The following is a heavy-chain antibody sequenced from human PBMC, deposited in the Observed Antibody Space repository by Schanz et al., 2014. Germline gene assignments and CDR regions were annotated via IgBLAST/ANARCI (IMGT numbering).Heavy chain of an antibody. J-gene: IGHJ4*02. V-gene: IGHV1-18*04. CDR2: ISVYNHNK. CDR1: GFNFNNYD. CDR3: ARDRRFFDRDDLYYFDS. Sequence: QVHLVQSGAEVKRPGASVKVSCTASGFNFNNYDINWVRQAPGQGLEWMGWISVYNHNKEYDQKFQGRVTMTTDTSTSTAYMALTDLRSDDTAVYYCARDRRFFDRDDLYYFDSWGQGTLVTVSS. D-gene: IGHD3-3*01.